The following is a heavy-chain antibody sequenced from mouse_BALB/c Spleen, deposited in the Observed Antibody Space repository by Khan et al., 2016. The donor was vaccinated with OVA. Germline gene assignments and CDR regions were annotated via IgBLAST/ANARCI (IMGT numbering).Heavy chain of an antibody. V-gene: IGHV1-4*01. J-gene: IGHJ3*01. D-gene: IGHD2-14*01. CDR3: VRDGAYHRNDGWFAY. Sequence: QVQLQQSGAELARPGASVKMSCKASGYTFTSYTIHWIKKRPGQGLEWIGYINPSNGYTNYNQKFKDKATLTTDKYSTTAYLQLSSLTSDDSAVDNCVRDGAYHRNDGWFAYWGQGTLVTVSA. CDR1: GYTFTSYT. CDR2: INPSNGYT.